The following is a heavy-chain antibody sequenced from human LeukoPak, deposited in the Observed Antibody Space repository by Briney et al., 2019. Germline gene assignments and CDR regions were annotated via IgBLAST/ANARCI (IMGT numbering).Heavy chain of an antibody. Sequence: SETLSLTCTVSGTSITSYYWNWIRQAPGQGPEWIGYGHYSGNTKDNPPLKSRVTISVDTSKHQFSLRLSSVTAADTAVYFCAKWASDNRAFDLWGQGTLVTVSS. V-gene: IGHV4-59*08. D-gene: IGHD2-8*01. CDR3: AKWASDNRAFDL. J-gene: IGHJ4*02. CDR1: GTSITSYY. CDR2: GHYSGNT.